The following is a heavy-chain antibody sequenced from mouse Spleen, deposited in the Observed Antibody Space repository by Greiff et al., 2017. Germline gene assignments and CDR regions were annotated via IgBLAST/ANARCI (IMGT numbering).Heavy chain of an antibody. V-gene: IGHV1-4*01. CDR2: INPSSGYT. D-gene: IGHD1-1*01. Sequence: VQLQQSGAELARPGASVKMSCKASGYTFTSYTMHWVKQRPGQGLEWIGYINPSSGYTKYNQKFKDKATLTADKSSSTAYMQLSSLTSEDSAVYYCARYYDGSYWYFDVWGAGTTVTVSS. CDR3: ARYYDGSYWYFDV. J-gene: IGHJ1*01. CDR1: GYTFTSYT.